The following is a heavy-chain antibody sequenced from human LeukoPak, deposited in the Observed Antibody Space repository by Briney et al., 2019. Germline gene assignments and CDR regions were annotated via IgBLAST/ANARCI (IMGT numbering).Heavy chain of an antibody. CDR2: IIPIFGTA. Sequence: LWASVKVSRKASGGTFSSYAISWVRQAPGQGLEWMGGIIPIFGTANYAQKFQGRVTITADESTSTAYMELSSLRSEDTAVYYCATKYSSGWYAHTFDYWGQGTLVTVSS. D-gene: IGHD6-19*01. CDR3: ATKYSSGWYAHTFDY. CDR1: GGTFSSYA. V-gene: IGHV1-69*13. J-gene: IGHJ4*02.